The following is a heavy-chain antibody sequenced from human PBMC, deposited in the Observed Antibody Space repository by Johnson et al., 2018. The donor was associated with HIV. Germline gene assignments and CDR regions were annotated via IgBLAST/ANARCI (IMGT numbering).Heavy chain of an antibody. J-gene: IGHJ3*02. D-gene: IGHD3-22*01. CDR3: TKTLGYDSSGYHDGFDI. V-gene: IGHV3-30*02. Sequence: VQLVESGGELVQPGGSLRLSCEVSGFTFSGYAMNWVRQAPGKGLEWVAFIRFDGSIEYYADSVKGRFTISRDNSKNTLHLQMNSLRAEDTAVYYCTKTLGYDSSGYHDGFDIWGQGTLVTVSS. CDR1: GFTFSGYA. CDR2: IRFDGSIE.